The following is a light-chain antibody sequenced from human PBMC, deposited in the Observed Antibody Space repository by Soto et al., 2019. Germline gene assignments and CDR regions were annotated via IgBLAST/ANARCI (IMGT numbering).Light chain of an antibody. CDR1: RSNVGRNS. J-gene: IGLJ3*02. CDR3: AAWDDSLNAWV. V-gene: IGLV1-44*01. CDR2: SHD. Sequence: QSVVTQPPSASQTPGQRVTISCSGSRSNVGRNSVSWYQHVPGTAPKLLIYSHDQRPSGVPDRISASRSGTAASLAISGLRSEDAAFYYCAAWDDSLNAWVFGGGTQLTVL.